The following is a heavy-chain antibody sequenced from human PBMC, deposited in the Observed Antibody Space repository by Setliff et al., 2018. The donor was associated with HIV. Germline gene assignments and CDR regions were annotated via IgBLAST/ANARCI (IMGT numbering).Heavy chain of an antibody. J-gene: IGHJ4*02. D-gene: IGHD1-1*01. V-gene: IGHV4-39*07. Sequence: PSETLSLTCTVSGGSIRGSIYYWGWVRQPPGKGLEWIGSIYYSGSTYYNPSLQSRLTIAVDTFRNQFSLKRNSVTAADTAVYYCARNSQKGIQPLLLASWGPGTLVTVSA. CDR2: IYYSGST. CDR1: GGSIRGSIYY. CDR3: ARNSQKGIQPLLLAS.